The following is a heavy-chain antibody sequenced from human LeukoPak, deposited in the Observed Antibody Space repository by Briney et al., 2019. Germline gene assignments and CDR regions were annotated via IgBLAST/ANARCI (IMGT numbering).Heavy chain of an antibody. D-gene: IGHD6-13*01. CDR1: GYSFTSYW. J-gene: IGHJ5*02. CDR2: IYPGDSDT. Sequence: GESLKISCKGSGYSFTSYWIGWVRPMPGKGLEWMGIIYPGDSDTRYSPSFQGQVTISPDNSINTAYLQCSRLTATDPAMNSCASYGQQLCQRPEDWFDPWGQGTLVTVSS. CDR3: ASYGQQLCQRPEDWFDP. V-gene: IGHV5-51*01.